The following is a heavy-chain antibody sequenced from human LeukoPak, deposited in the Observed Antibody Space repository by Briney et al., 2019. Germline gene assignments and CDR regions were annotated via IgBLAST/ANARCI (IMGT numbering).Heavy chain of an antibody. V-gene: IGHV4-38-2*01. D-gene: IGHD5-18*01. J-gene: IGHJ4*02. Sequence: SETLSLTCAVSGFSISSGYYWCCMRQPPGKGLEWIGSMHHSGSTFYNPSLKSRVTISVDTSKNQFSLKLSSVTAADTAVYFCAAENLDTAMVRIPYWGQGTLVTVSS. CDR3: AAENLDTAMVRIPY. CDR2: MHHSGST. CDR1: GFSISSGYY.